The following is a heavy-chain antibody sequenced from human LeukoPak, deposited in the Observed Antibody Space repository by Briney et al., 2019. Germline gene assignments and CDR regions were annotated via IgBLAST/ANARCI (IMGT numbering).Heavy chain of an antibody. Sequence: SSVKVSCKPSGCTFSSYAISWVRQAPGQGLEWMGRIIPILGIANYAQKFQGRVTITADKSTSTAYMELSSLRSEDTAVYYCASGDGYNFYWGQGTLVTVSS. V-gene: IGHV1-69*04. CDR2: IIPILGIA. CDR3: ASGDGYNFY. D-gene: IGHD5-24*01. CDR1: GCTFSSYA. J-gene: IGHJ4*02.